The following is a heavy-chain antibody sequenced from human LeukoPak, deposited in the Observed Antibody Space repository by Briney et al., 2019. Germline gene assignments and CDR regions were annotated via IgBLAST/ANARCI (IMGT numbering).Heavy chain of an antibody. D-gene: IGHD3-22*01. V-gene: IGHV3-30-3*01. CDR3: AKELYYYDSSGYG. CDR2: ISYDGSNK. Sequence: PGGSLRLSCAASGFTFSSYAMHWVRQAPGKGLEWVAVISYDGSNKYYADSVKGRFTISRDNSKNTLYLQMNSLRAEDTAVYYCAKELYYYDSSGYGWGQGTLVTVSS. CDR1: GFTFSSYA. J-gene: IGHJ4*02.